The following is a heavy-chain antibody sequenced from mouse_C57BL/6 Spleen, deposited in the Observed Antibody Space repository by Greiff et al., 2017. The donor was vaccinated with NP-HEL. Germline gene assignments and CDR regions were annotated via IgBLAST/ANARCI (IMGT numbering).Heavy chain of an antibody. CDR1: GYTFTDYN. Sequence: VQLKESGPELVKPGASVKIPCKASGYTFTDYNMDWVKQSHGKSLEWIGDINPNNGGTIYNQKFKGKATLTVDKSSSTAYMELRSLTSEDTAVYYCARWGGSSYAMDYWGQGTSVTVSS. D-gene: IGHD1-1*01. CDR2: INPNNGGT. V-gene: IGHV1-18*01. J-gene: IGHJ4*01. CDR3: ARWGGSSYAMDY.